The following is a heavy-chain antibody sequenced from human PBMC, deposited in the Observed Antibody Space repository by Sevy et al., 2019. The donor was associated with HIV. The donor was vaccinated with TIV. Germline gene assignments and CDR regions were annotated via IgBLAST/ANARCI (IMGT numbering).Heavy chain of an antibody. CDR2: INWNGGST. J-gene: IGHJ4*02. CDR3: ARAQRFGELLGYYFDY. D-gene: IGHD3-10*01. V-gene: IGHV3-20*04. CDR1: GFTFDDYG. Sequence: GGSLRLSCAASGFTFDDYGMSWVRQPPGKGLEWVSGINWNGGSTGYADSVKGRFTISRDNAKNSLYLQMNSLRAEDTALYYCARAQRFGELLGYYFDYWGQGTLVTVSS.